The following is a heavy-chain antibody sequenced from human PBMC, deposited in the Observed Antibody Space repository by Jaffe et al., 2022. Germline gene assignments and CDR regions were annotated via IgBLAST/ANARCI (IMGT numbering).Heavy chain of an antibody. J-gene: IGHJ4*02. Sequence: EVQLLESGGGLVQPGGSLRLSCAASGFTFSSYAMSWVRQAPGKGLEWVSAISGSGGSTYYADSVKGRFTISRDNSKNTLYLQMNSLRAEDTAVYYCAKDPNDLYSSGWYEYYFDYWGQGTLVTVSS. CDR3: AKDPNDLYSSGWYEYYFDY. D-gene: IGHD6-19*01. V-gene: IGHV3-23*01. CDR2: ISGSGGST. CDR1: GFTFSSYA.